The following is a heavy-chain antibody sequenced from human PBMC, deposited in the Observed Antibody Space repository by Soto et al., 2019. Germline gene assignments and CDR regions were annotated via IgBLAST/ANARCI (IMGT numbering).Heavy chain of an antibody. D-gene: IGHD1-26*01. CDR1: GFTFTLYS. CDR2: INGGSGKT. Sequence: QVQLVQSGAEVKKPGASVKVSCRASGFTFTLYSMHWVRQAPGQRLEWMGWINGGSGKTKYSQKFQGRVTIARDTSASTAYMEVSSLRSEDTAVYYCARYSGNYQDAFDIWGPGTMVTVSS. V-gene: IGHV1-3*01. CDR3: ARYSGNYQDAFDI. J-gene: IGHJ3*02.